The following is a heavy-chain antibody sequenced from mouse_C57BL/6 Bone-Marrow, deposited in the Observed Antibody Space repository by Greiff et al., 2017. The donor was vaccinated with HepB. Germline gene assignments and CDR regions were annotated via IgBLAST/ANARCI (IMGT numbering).Heavy chain of an antibody. V-gene: IGHV2-2*01. J-gene: IGHJ2*01. CDR1: GFSLTSYG. Sequence: VKLMESGPGLVQPSQSLSITCTVSGFSLTSYGVHWVRQSPGKGLEWLGVIWSGGSTDYNAAFISRLSISKDNSKSQVFFKMNSLQADDTAIYYWARKGRTQLGPFDYWGQGTTLTVSS. CDR2: IWSGGST. D-gene: IGHD4-1*02. CDR3: ARKGRTQLGPFDY.